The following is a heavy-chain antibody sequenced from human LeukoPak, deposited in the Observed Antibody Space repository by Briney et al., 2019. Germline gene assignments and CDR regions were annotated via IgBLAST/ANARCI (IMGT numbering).Heavy chain of an antibody. J-gene: IGHJ5*02. D-gene: IGHD2-2*01. CDR3: ARVGGCSSTSCYEGWFDP. V-gene: IGHV1-69*13. CDR1: GGTFSSYA. Sequence: ASVKVSCKASGGTFSSYAISWVRQAPGQGLEWMGGIIPIFGTANYAQKFQGRVTITADESTSTAYMGLSSLRSEDTAVYYCARVGGCSSTSCYEGWFDPWGQGTLVTVSS. CDR2: IIPIFGTA.